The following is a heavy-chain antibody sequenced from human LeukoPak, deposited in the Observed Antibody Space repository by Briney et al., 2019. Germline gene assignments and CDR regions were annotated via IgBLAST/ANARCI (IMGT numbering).Heavy chain of an antibody. V-gene: IGHV4-34*01. Sequence: SGTLSLTCAVYGGSFSGYYWSWIRQPPGKGLEWIGEINHSGSTNYNPSLKSRVTISVDTSKNQFSLKLSSVTAADTAVYYCARGSTAAGNPDYWGQGTLVTVSS. CDR1: GGSFSGYY. J-gene: IGHJ4*02. CDR2: INHSGST. CDR3: ARGSTAAGNPDY. D-gene: IGHD6-13*01.